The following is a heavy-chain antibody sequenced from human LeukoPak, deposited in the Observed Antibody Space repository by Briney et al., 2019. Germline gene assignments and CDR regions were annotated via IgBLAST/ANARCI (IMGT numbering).Heavy chain of an antibody. Sequence: SETLSLTCSVSGGSVVNYYWTWFRQPPGKGLEWIGYIYYSGNTNYNPSLRSRLTISIDTSQNEFSLKLTSVTAADTAVYYCARSGRSFDYWGQGALVTVSS. V-gene: IGHV4-59*02. CDR3: ARSGRSFDY. CDR1: GGSVVNYY. D-gene: IGHD6-25*01. CDR2: IYYSGNT. J-gene: IGHJ4*02.